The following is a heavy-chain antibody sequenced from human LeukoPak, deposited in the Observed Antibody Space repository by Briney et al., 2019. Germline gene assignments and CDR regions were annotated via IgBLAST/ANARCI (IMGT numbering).Heavy chain of an antibody. CDR2: IYHSGST. CDR3: ARAMYGQRGFFDY. Sequence: SQTLSLTCAVSGGSISSGGYSWSWIRQPPGKGLEWIGYIYHSGSTYYNPSLKSRVTISVYRSKNQFSLKLSSVTAADTAVYYCARAMYGQRGFFDYWGQGTLVTVSS. V-gene: IGHV4-30-2*01. J-gene: IGHJ4*02. D-gene: IGHD2-8*01. CDR1: GGSISSGGYS.